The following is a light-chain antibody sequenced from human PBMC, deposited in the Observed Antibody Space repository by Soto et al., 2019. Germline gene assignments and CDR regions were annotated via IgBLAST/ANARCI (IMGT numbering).Light chain of an antibody. CDR3: QQYNSYSWT. V-gene: IGKV1-5*01. J-gene: IGKJ1*01. CDR2: DAS. CDR1: QSISSW. Sequence: IQMTQSPSTLSASVGDRVTITCRASQSISSWLAWYQQKPGKAPKLLIYDASSLESGVPSRFSGSGSGTEFTLTISSLQPDDFATYHCQQYNSYSWTFGQGTKVEIK.